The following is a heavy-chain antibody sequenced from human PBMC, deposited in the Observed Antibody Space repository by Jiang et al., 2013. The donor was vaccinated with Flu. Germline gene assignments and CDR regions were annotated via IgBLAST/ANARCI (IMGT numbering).Heavy chain of an antibody. D-gene: IGHD4-17*01. V-gene: IGHV4-38-2*01. Sequence: GPGLVKPSETLSLTCAVSGYSISSGYYWGWIRQPPGKGLEWIGSIYHSGSTYYNPSLKSRVTISVDTSKNQFSLKLSSVTAADTAVYYCARTPTTVTAFDYWGQGTLVTVSS. CDR3: ARTPTTVTAFDY. CDR2: IYHSGST. J-gene: IGHJ4*02. CDR1: GYSISSGYY.